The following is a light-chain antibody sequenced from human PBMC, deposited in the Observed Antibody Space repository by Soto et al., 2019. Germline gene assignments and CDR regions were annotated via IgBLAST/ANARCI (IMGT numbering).Light chain of an antibody. CDR2: EVS. CDR3: SSYAGSNNSCYV. Sequence: QSAPTPPPPPPRAPRQSVALSCPRNSKDGGGYNYVSWYQQHPGKAPKLMIYEVSKRPSGVPDRFSGSKSGNTASLTVSGLQAEDEADYYCSSYAGSNNSCYVFGTGTKVTVL. J-gene: IGLJ1*01. V-gene: IGLV2-8*01. CDR1: SKDGGGYNY.